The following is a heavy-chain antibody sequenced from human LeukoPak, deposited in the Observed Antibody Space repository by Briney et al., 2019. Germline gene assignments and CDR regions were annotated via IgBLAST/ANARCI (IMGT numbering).Heavy chain of an antibody. CDR2: MNPNSGNT. Sequence: SVKVSCKASGYTFTSYDINWVRQATGQGLEWMGWMNPNSGNTGYAQKFQGRVTITRSASIRTAYMELSSLRSEDTAVYYCARGIVGATSGSEYFQHWGQGTLVTVSS. D-gene: IGHD1-26*01. V-gene: IGHV1-8*03. CDR3: ARGIVGATSGSEYFQH. J-gene: IGHJ1*01. CDR1: GYTFTSYD.